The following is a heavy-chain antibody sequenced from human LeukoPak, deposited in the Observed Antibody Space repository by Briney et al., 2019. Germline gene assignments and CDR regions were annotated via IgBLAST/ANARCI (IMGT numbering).Heavy chain of an antibody. D-gene: IGHD2-15*01. CDR1: GGSISSYY. CDR2: IYYSGST. V-gene: IGHV4-59*12. CDR3: ARGPGGYCSGGSCYYYYMDV. J-gene: IGHJ6*03. Sequence: SETLSLTCTVSGGSISSYYWSWTRQPPGKGLEWIGYIYYSGSTNYNPSLKSRVTISVDTSKNQFSLKLSSVTAADTAVYYCARGPGGYCSGGSCYYYYMDVWGKGTTVTVSS.